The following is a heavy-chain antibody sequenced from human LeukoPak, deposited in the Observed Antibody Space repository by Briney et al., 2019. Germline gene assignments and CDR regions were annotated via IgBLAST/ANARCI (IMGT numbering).Heavy chain of an antibody. CDR2: ISRSSSTT. Sequence: GGSLRLSCAASGFTFSIYNMNWVRQAPGKGLEWVSYISRSSSTTYYADSVKGRFTISRDNAKNSLYLQMNSLRVEDTAVYYYARDGCCSGGSCHPFDYWGQGTLVTVSS. J-gene: IGHJ4*02. CDR1: GFTFSIYN. V-gene: IGHV3-48*01. D-gene: IGHD2-15*01. CDR3: ARDGCCSGGSCHPFDY.